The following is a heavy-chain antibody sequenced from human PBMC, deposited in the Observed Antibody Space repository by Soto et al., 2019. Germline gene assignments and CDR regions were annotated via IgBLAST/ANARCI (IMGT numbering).Heavy chain of an antibody. CDR1: GYSISSGYY. CDR2: IYHSGST. V-gene: IGHV4-38-2*01. CDR3: ARGSAEWLADFDY. J-gene: IGHJ4*02. Sequence: SETLSLTCAVSGYSISSGYYWGWIRQPPGKGLEWIGSIYHSGSTYYNPSLKSRVTISVDTSKNQFSLKLSSVTAADTAVYYCARGSAEWLADFDYWGQGTLVTVSS. D-gene: IGHD6-19*01.